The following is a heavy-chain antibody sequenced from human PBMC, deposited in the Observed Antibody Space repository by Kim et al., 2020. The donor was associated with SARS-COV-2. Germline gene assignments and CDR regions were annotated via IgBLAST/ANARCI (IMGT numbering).Heavy chain of an antibody. CDR3: AGARNDNYYYGMDV. CDR2: MNPNSGNT. Sequence: ASVKVSCKASGYTFTSYDINWVRQATGQGLEWMGWMNPNSGNTGYAQKFQGRVTMTRNTSISTAYMELSSLRSEDTAVYYCAGARNDNYYYGMDVWGQGTTVTVSS. J-gene: IGHJ6*02. D-gene: IGHD1-1*01. CDR1: GYTFTSYD. V-gene: IGHV1-8*01.